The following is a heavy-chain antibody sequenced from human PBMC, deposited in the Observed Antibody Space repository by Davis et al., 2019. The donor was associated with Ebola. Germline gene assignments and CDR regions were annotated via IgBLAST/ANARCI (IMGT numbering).Heavy chain of an antibody. D-gene: IGHD2-15*01. CDR2: INSDGSST. CDR3: ARELGYCSGGSCYGGNAFDI. CDR1: GFTFSSYW. V-gene: IGHV3-74*01. J-gene: IGHJ3*02. Sequence: GESLKISCAASGFTFSSYWMHWVRQAPGKGLVWVSRINSDGSSTSYADSVKGRFTISRDNAKNTLYLQMNSLRAEDTAVYYCARELGYCSGGSCYGGNAFDIWAKGQWSPSLQ.